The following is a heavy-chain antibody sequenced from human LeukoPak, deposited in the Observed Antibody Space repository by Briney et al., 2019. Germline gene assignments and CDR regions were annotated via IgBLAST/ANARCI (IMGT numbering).Heavy chain of an antibody. CDR2: ISSSSSTI. J-gene: IGHJ4*02. CDR3: ARGSTYYNSSGQVPFDY. CDR1: GFTFSTYS. V-gene: IGHV3-48*01. D-gene: IGHD3-22*01. Sequence: GGSLRLSCAASGFTFSTYSMNWVRQAPGKGLEWVSYISSSSSTIYYADSVKGRFTISRDNAKNSLYLQMNSLRAEDTAVYYCARGSTYYNSSGQVPFDYWGQGTLVTVSS.